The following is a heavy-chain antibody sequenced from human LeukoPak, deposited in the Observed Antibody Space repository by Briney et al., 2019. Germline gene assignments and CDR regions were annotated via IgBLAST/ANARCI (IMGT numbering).Heavy chain of an antibody. V-gene: IGHV3-21*01. CDR3: ARARGDYDFWSGYFPNNWFDP. Sequence: SGGSLRLSCAASGFTFSSYSMNWVRQAPGKGLEWVSSISSSSSYIYYADSVKGRFTISRDNAKNSLYLQMNSLRAEDTAVYYCARARGDYDFWSGYFPNNWFDPWGQGTLVTVSS. D-gene: IGHD3-3*01. J-gene: IGHJ5*02. CDR2: ISSSSSYI. CDR1: GFTFSSYS.